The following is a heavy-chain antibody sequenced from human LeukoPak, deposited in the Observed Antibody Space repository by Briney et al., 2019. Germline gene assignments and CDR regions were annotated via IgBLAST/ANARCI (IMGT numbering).Heavy chain of an antibody. V-gene: IGHV4-59*01. CDR3: ARRGIGQSLDY. CDR1: GGSISSYY. D-gene: IGHD1-26*01. Sequence: PSETLSLTCTVSGGSISSYYWSWIRQPPGKGLEWVGYIYYNGGTNYNPSLRSRVTISVDTSKNHFSLRLSSVTAADTAMYYCARRGIGQSLDYWGQGTLVTVSS. J-gene: IGHJ4*02. CDR2: IYYNGGT.